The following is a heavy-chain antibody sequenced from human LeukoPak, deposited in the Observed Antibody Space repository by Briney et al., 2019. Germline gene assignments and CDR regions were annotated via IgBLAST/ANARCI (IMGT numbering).Heavy chain of an antibody. CDR2: IYHSGST. Sequence: PSETLSLTCAVSGGSISSSNWCSWVRQPPGKGLEWSGEIYHSGSTNYNPSLKSRVTISVDKSKNQFSLKLSSVTAADTAVYYCAKIIIRRIAATAEYGMDVWGQGTTVTVSS. D-gene: IGHD6-13*01. CDR1: GGSISSSNW. V-gene: IGHV4-4*02. CDR3: AKIIIRRIAATAEYGMDV. J-gene: IGHJ6*02.